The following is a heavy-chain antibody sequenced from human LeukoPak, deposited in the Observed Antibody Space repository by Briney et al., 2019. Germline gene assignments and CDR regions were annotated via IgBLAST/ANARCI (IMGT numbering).Heavy chain of an antibody. Sequence: GGSLRLSCAASGFTFSSYAFHWVRQAPGKGLEWVAFASYEGDKKYYADSVKGRFTISRDNSKNTLSLQMNSLGPEDTAIYYCAELGITMIGGVWGKGTTVTISS. V-gene: IGHV3-30*04. D-gene: IGHD3-10*02. CDR2: ASYEGDKK. CDR1: GFTFSSYA. CDR3: AELGITMIGGV. J-gene: IGHJ6*04.